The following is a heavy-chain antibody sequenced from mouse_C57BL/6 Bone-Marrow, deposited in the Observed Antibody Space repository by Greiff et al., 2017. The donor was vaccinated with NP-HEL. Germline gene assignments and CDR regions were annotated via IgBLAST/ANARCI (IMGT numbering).Heavy chain of an antibody. CDR1: GFTFSDYY. J-gene: IGHJ2*01. CDR2: ISNGGGST. V-gene: IGHV5-12*01. CDR3: ARQRRGFDY. Sequence: EVHLVESGGGLVQPGGSLKLSCAASGFTFSDYYMYWVRQTPEKRLEWVAYISNGGGSTYYPDTVKGRFTISRDNAKNTLYLQMSRLKSEDTAMYYCARQRRGFDYWGQGTTLTVSS.